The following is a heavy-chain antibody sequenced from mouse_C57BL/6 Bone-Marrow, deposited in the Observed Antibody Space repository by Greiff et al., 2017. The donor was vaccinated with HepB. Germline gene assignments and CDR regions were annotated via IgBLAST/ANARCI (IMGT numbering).Heavy chain of an antibody. CDR1: GYTFTSYD. Sequence: VQLQQSGPELVKPGASVKLSCKASGYTFTSYDINWVKQRPGQGLEWIGGIYPRDGSTKYNEKFKGKATWTVDTSSSTAYMELHSLTSEDSAVYCCARRGYDYGAWFAYWGQGTLVTVSA. CDR2: IYPRDGST. J-gene: IGHJ3*01. V-gene: IGHV1-85*01. D-gene: IGHD2-4*01. CDR3: ARRGYDYGAWFAY.